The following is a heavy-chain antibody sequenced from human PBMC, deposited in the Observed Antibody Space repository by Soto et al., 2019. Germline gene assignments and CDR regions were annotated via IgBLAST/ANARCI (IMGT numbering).Heavy chain of an antibody. CDR3: AHRGGATVGLYYFDY. CDR1: GFSLSTTGVG. J-gene: IGHJ4*02. Sequence: QITLKESGPTLVKPTQTLTLTCTFSGFSLSTTGVGVSWIRQPPGKALEWLALIYWHDDKRYSPSLKSRLSITKYTPKNQVVLTMTAMDPVDTATYYCAHRGGATVGLYYFDYWGQGALVTVSS. CDR2: IYWHDDK. D-gene: IGHD3-16*01. V-gene: IGHV2-5*01.